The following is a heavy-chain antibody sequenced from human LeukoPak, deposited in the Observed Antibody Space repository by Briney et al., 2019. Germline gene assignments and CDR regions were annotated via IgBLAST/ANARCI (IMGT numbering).Heavy chain of an antibody. D-gene: IGHD2-2*01. CDR1: GFTFSSYA. V-gene: IGHV3-23*01. CDR2: ISGGGSGT. J-gene: IGHJ4*02. CDR3: AKAADIVVERAGVHCLDN. Sequence: PGGSLRLSCAASGFTFSSYAMSWVRQAPGKGLEWVSAISGGGSGTYYADSVKGRFTISRVNSKNTLYLQVNSLRAEDTAVYYCAKAADIVVERAGVHCLDNWGQGTLVTVSS.